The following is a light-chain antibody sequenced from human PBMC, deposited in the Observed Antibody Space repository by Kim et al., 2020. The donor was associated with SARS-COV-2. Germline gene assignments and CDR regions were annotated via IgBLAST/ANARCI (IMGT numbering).Light chain of an antibody. Sequence: APGKTATITCGGNNIGDKSVHWYQKKPGQAPLLVLYYDSDRPSGIPERFSGSNSGNTATLTISRVEAGDEADYYCQVWDSSSDHVVFGGGTKLTVL. CDR1: NIGDKS. CDR3: QVWDSSSDHVV. CDR2: YDS. V-gene: IGLV3-21*04. J-gene: IGLJ2*01.